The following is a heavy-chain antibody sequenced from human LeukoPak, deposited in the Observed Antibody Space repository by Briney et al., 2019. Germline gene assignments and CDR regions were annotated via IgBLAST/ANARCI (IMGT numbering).Heavy chain of an antibody. D-gene: IGHD6-25*01. Sequence: GGSLRLSCAASGFTFSSYWMHWVRQAPGKVLVWVSRIKSDGSTTTYADSVKGRFTISRDNAKNTLYLQMNSLRAEDTAVYYCARVGARLGAFDIWGQGTMVTVSS. J-gene: IGHJ3*02. CDR3: ARVGARLGAFDI. CDR1: GFTFSSYW. CDR2: IKSDGSTT. V-gene: IGHV3-74*01.